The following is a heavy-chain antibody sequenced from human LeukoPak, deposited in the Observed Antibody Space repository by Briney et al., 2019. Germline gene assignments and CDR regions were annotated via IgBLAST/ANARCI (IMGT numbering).Heavy chain of an antibody. J-gene: IGHJ5*02. CDR2: IYSSGST. D-gene: IGHD3-16*02. Sequence: SETLSLTCSVSGGSIDSYYWTWIRQPPGKGLEWLGYIYSSGSTTYNPSLQSRVTISVDTSRNQFSLKQTSVTTADTAIYYCARSATYDYVWGSYRYYDPWGQGTLVTVSS. CDR3: ARSATYDYVWGSYRYYDP. V-gene: IGHV4-59*01. CDR1: GGSIDSYY.